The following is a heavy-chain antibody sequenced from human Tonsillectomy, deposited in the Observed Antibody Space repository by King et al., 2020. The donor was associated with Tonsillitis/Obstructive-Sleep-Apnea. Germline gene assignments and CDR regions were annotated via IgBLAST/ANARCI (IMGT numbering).Heavy chain of an antibody. D-gene: IGHD3-3*01. CDR3: ARSTMFGVAITPLYFDY. CDR1: GGSFSGYY. Sequence: VQLQQWGEGLLKPSETLSLTCAVYGGSFSGYYWSWIRQPPGKGLEWIGEINHSGSNNYNPSLKSRVTISVDTSKNQFSLNLSSVTAADTANYYCARSTMFGVAITPLYFDYWGQGTLVTVSS. V-gene: IGHV4-34*01. CDR2: INHSGSN. J-gene: IGHJ4*02.